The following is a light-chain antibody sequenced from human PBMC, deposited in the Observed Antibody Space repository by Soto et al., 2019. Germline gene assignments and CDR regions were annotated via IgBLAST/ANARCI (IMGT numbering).Light chain of an antibody. CDR1: QSVSNGY. CDR3: QQYDSDPRT. CDR2: WAS. Sequence: EIVLTQSTGTLSLSPGERATLSCRASQSVSNGYLAWYQQTPGQAPRLLISWASTRASGIPDRFSGSGSGTDFTLTISRLEPEDFAVYYCQQYDSDPRTFGQGTKV. V-gene: IGKV3-20*01. J-gene: IGKJ1*01.